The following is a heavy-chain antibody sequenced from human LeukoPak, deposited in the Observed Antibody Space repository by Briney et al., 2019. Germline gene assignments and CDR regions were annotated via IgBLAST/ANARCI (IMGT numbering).Heavy chain of an antibody. D-gene: IGHD3-3*01. CDR1: GYSFTSYW. V-gene: IGHV5-51*01. CDR2: IYPGDSDT. J-gene: IGHJ5*02. CDR3: ARQEIRTYYDFWSGSLSWFDP. Sequence: GESLKISCKGSGYSFTSYWIGWVRQMPGKGLEWMGIIYPGDSDTRYSPSFQGQVTILADKSISTAYLQWSSLKASDTAMYYCARQEIRTYYDFWSGSLSWFDPWGQGTLVTVSS.